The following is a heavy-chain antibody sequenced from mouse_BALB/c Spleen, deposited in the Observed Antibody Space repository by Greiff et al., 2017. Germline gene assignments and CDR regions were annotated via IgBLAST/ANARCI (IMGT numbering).Heavy chain of an antibody. CDR3: ARSTMRRGFAY. V-gene: IGHV5-17*02. D-gene: IGHD2-4*01. CDR1: GFTFSSFG. J-gene: IGHJ3*01. Sequence: EVMLVESGGGLVQPGGSRKLSCAASGFTFSSFGMHWVRQAPEKGLEWVAYISSGSSTIYYADTVKGRFTISRDNPKNTLFLQMTSLRSEDPAMYYCARSTMRRGFAYWGQGTLVTVSA. CDR2: ISSGSSTI.